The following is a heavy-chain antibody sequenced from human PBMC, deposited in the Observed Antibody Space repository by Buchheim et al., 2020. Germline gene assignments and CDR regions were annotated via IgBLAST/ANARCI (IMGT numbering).Heavy chain of an antibody. J-gene: IGHJ4*02. D-gene: IGHD2/OR15-2a*01. Sequence: EVQLVESGGGLVMPGGSLTLSCAASGFSFSNAWMSWVRQAPGQELEWVGRILSKVSGETTDYAAPVQGRFPISRDDSKNTLFLHMSSLKTEDTAVYFCAEGLNSNRPDYWGQGTL. CDR1: GFSFSNAW. CDR3: AEGLNSNRPDY. CDR2: ILSKVSGETT. V-gene: IGHV3-15*01.